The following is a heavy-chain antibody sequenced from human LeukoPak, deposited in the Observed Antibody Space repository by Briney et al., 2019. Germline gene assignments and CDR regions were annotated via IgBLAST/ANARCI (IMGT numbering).Heavy chain of an antibody. CDR3: ARMFVWGSYRHFDY. V-gene: IGHV3-30*04. D-gene: IGHD3-16*02. Sequence: GGSLRLSCAASGFTFSSYAMHWVRQAPGKGLEWVAVISYDGSNKYYADSVKGRFTISRDNSKNTLYLQMNSLRAEDTAVYYCARMFVWGSYRHFDYWGQGTLVTVSS. CDR2: ISYDGSNK. CDR1: GFTFSSYA. J-gene: IGHJ4*02.